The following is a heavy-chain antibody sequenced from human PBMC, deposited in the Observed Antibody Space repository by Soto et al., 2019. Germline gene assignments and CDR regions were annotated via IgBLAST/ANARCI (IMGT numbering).Heavy chain of an antibody. CDR2: IYYTGST. Sequence: SETLSLTCTVSCVSVSGGSYYWSWNRQSPGKGLEWVGYIYYTGSTNYNPSLKSRVTISIDTSKNQFSLRLSSVTAADTAVYYCARGDTRYRNFDYWGQGALVTVSS. D-gene: IGHD2-2*02. CDR1: CVSVSGGSYY. V-gene: IGHV4-61*01. CDR3: ARGDTRYRNFDY. J-gene: IGHJ4*02.